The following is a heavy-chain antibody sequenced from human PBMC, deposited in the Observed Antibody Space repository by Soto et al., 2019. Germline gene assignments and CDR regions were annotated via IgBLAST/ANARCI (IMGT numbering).Heavy chain of an antibody. V-gene: IGHV2-5*02. D-gene: IGHD2-2*02. CDR3: AHIREQYLQYYFDY. J-gene: IGHJ4*02. CDR2: IYWDDDK. Sequence: QITLKESGPTLVKPTQTLTLTCTFSGFSLSTSGVGVGWIRQPPGKALEWLALIYWDDDKRYSPSLKSRLTITKDTSKNPAVLTMTNMDPVDTATYYCAHIREQYLQYYFDYWGQGTLVTVSS. CDR1: GFSLSTSGVG.